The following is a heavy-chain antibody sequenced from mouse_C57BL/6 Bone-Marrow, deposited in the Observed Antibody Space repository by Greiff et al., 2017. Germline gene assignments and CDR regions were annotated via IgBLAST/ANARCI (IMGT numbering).Heavy chain of an antibody. D-gene: IGHD2-1*01. V-gene: IGHV1-64*01. CDR1: GYTFTSYW. Sequence: QVQLQQPGAELVKPGASVKLSCKASGYTFTSYWMHWVKQRPGQGLEWIGMIHPNSGSTNYNEKFKSKATLTVDKSSSTAYMQLSSLTSEDSAVYYCARYYGNYVSFAYWGQGTLVTVSA. CDR2: IHPNSGST. CDR3: ARYYGNYVSFAY. J-gene: IGHJ3*01.